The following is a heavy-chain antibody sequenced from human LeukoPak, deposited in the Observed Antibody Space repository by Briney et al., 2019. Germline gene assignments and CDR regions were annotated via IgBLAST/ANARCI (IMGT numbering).Heavy chain of an antibody. D-gene: IGHD5-12*01. CDR2: IKQDGSEK. CDR1: GFTFSNAW. V-gene: IGHV3-7*01. J-gene: IGHJ4*02. Sequence: GGSLRLSCAASGFTFSNAWMSWVRQAPGKGLEWVANIKQDGSEKYYVDSVKGRFTISRDNAKNSLYLQMNSLRVEDTAVYYCAKGKGYDDWGQGTLVTVSS. CDR3: AKGKGYDD.